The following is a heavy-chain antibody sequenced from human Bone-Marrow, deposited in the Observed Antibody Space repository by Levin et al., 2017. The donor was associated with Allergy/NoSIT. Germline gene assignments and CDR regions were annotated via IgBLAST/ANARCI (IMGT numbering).Heavy chain of an antibody. CDR1: GYALTDLS. J-gene: IGHJ4*02. Sequence: ASVKVSCKASGYALTDLSIHWVRQAPGKGLEWMGGFDLEDGKLVYAQKFQGRVAMTEDTSTDTAYMELSSLISDDTAVYYCATFYGPGISFDYWGQGTLVTVSS. D-gene: IGHD2/OR15-2a*01. V-gene: IGHV1-24*01. CDR2: FDLEDGKL. CDR3: ATFYGPGISFDY.